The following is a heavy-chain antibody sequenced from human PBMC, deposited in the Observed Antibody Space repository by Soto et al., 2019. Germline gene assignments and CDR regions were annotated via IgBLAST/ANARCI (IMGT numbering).Heavy chain of an antibody. CDR2: IIPIFGTA. D-gene: IGHD1-26*01. J-gene: IGHJ6*02. CDR1: GGTFSSYA. V-gene: IGHV1-69*13. Sequence: ASVKVSCKASGGTFSSYAISWVRQAPGQGLEWMGGIIPIFGTANYAQKFQGRVTITADESTSTAYMELSSLRSEDTAVYYCARDSGGSYSGSYKYGMDVWGQGTTVTVSS. CDR3: ARDSGGSYSGSYKYGMDV.